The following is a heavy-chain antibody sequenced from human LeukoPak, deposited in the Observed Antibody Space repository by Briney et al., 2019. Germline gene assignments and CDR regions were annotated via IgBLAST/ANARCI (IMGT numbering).Heavy chain of an antibody. CDR2: VDHTGST. V-gene: IGHV4-59*01. Sequence: SETLSLTCTVSGGSITSYYWSWIRQPPGKGLEWIGYVDHTGSTKFNPSLNGRVSISRDTSNNFFSLRLRSVTAADTAVYFCARGRVSSSTWYSTYYYFFYMDFWGKGTTVTVSS. CDR1: GGSITSYY. D-gene: IGHD4-11*01. J-gene: IGHJ6*03. CDR3: ARGRVSSSTWYSTYYYFFYMDF.